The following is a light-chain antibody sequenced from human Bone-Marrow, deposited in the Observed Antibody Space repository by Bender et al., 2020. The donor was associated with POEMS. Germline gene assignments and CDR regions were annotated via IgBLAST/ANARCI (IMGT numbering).Light chain of an antibody. CDR2: YDD. CDR3: SAWDDSLSGWV. J-gene: IGLJ3*02. Sequence: QSVLSQPPSVSGTPGQRVTISCSGSSSNIGNHGVNWYQQLPGEAPKLLIYYDDLLTPGVSDRFSASKSGTSSSLAISELQSEDEALYYCSAWDDSLSGWVFGGGTKLTDL. CDR1: SSNIGNHG. V-gene: IGLV1-36*01.